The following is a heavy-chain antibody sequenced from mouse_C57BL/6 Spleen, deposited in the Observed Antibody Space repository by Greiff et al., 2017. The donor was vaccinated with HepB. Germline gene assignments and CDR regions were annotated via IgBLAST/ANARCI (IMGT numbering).Heavy chain of an antibody. V-gene: IGHV10-3*01. D-gene: IGHD2-4*01. CDR2: IRSKSSNYAT. CDR3: VRDRVTYYDYDEGYYAMDY. Sequence: DVQLVESGGGLVQPKGSLKLSCAASGFTFNTYAMHWVRQAPGKGLEWVARIRSKSSNYATYYADSVKDRFTISRDDSQSMLYLQMNNLKTEDTAMYYCVRDRVTYYDYDEGYYAMDYWGQGTSVTVSS. J-gene: IGHJ4*01. CDR1: GFTFNTYA.